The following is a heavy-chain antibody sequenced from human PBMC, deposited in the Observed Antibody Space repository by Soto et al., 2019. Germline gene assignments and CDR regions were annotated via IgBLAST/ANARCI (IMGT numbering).Heavy chain of an antibody. V-gene: IGHV3-23*01. J-gene: IGHJ5*02. Sequence: GGSLRLSCAASGFTFSSYAMSWVRQAPGKGLEWVSAISGSGGSTYYADSVKGRFTISRDNSKNTLYLQMNSLRAEDTAVYYCAKDLGYCSSTSCYANPFDPWGQGTLVTVSS. D-gene: IGHD2-2*01. CDR3: AKDLGYCSSTSCYANPFDP. CDR2: ISGSGGST. CDR1: GFTFSSYA.